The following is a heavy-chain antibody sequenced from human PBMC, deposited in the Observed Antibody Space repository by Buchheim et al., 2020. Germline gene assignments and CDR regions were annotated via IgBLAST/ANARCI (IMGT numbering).Heavy chain of an antibody. Sequence: QVQLVESGGGVVQPGRSLRLSCAASGFTFSSYAMHWVRQAPGKGLEWVAVISYDGSNTYYADSVKGRFTISRDNSKNTLYLQMNSLRAEDTAVYYCARDNWSGYYPFYYYYGMDVWGQGTT. D-gene: IGHD3-3*01. J-gene: IGHJ6*02. CDR2: ISYDGSNT. CDR1: GFTFSSYA. CDR3: ARDNWSGYYPFYYYYGMDV. V-gene: IGHV3-30*04.